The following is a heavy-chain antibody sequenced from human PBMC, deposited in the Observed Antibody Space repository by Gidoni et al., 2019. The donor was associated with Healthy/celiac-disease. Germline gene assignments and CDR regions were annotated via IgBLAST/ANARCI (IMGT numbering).Heavy chain of an antibody. CDR1: GGSFSGYY. V-gene: IGHV4-34*01. CDR3: ARGPPITIFGVVILSNFDY. Sequence: QVQLQQWGAGLLKPSETLSLTCAVYGGSFSGYYWSWIRQPPGKGLEWIGEINHSGSTNYNPSLKSRVTISVDTSKNQFSLKLSSVTAADTAVYYCARGPPITIFGVVILSNFDYWGQGTLVTVSS. D-gene: IGHD3-3*01. J-gene: IGHJ4*02. CDR2: INHSGST.